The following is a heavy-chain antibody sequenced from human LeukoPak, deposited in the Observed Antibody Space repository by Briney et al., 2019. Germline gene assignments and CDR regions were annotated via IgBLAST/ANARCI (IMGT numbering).Heavy chain of an antibody. D-gene: IGHD3-9*01. Sequence: PGGSLRLSCAASGFTFSSYSMNWVRQAPGKGLEWVSYISSSSSTIYYADSVRGRFTISRDNAKNSLYLQMNSLRAEDTAVYYCRYFDRLKGMDVWGQGTTVTVSS. J-gene: IGHJ6*02. V-gene: IGHV3-48*04. CDR3: RYFDRLKGMDV. CDR2: ISSSSSTI. CDR1: GFTFSSYS.